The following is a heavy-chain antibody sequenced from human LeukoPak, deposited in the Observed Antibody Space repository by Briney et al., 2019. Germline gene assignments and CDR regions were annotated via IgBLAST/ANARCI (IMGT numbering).Heavy chain of an antibody. CDR3: ARWLGDSSGYYPDY. J-gene: IGHJ4*02. CDR2: INQSGST. D-gene: IGHD3-22*01. V-gene: IGHV4-34*01. CDR1: GGSFSGYY. Sequence: SETLSLTCAVYGGSFSGYYWSWIRQPPGQGLEWIGEINQSGSTNYNPSLERRVTMSVDTSKNRVFLKLTSVTAADTAVYYCARWLGDSSGYYPDYWGQGTLVTVSS.